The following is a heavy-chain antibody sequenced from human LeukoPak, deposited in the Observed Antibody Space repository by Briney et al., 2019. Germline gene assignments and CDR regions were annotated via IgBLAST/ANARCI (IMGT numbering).Heavy chain of an antibody. D-gene: IGHD3-9*01. Sequence: PSQTLSLTCTVSGYSISSGTYYWTWIRQPAGKGLEWIGRIYSSGSTNYNASLKSRVTMSVDTSKNQFSLKLSSVTAADTAVYYCVRDWGYYDVLTGNYSNWFDPWGQGTLVTVSS. V-gene: IGHV4-61*02. CDR1: GYSISSGTYY. CDR2: IYSSGST. CDR3: VRDWGYYDVLTGNYSNWFDP. J-gene: IGHJ5*02.